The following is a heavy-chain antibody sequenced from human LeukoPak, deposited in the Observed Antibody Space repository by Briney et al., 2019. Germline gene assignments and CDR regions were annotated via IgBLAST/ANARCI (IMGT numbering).Heavy chain of an antibody. D-gene: IGHD2-2*01. CDR3: LGYCSSTSSQNDY. V-gene: IGHV4-61*02. CDR2: IYTSGST. CDR1: GGSISSGSYY. J-gene: IGHJ4*02. Sequence: SQTLSLTCTVSGGSISSGSYYWSWIRQPAGKGLEWIGRIYTSGSTNYNPSLKSRVTISVDTSKNQFSLKLSSVTAADTAVYYCLGYCSSTSSQNDYWGQGTLVTVSS.